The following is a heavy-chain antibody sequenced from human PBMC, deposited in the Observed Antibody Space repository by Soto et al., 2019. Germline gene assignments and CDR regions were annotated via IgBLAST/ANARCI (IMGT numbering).Heavy chain of an antibody. D-gene: IGHD6-19*01. V-gene: IGHV3-66*01. CDR2: IYSGGST. Sequence: EVQLVESGGGLVQPGGSLRLSCAASGFTVSSNYMSWVRQAPGKGLEWVSVIYSGGSTYYADSVKGRFTISRDNSKNTLYLQMNSLRAEDTAVYYCAGGYSSGWPRFDYWGQGTLVTVSS. CDR1: GFTVSSNY. J-gene: IGHJ4*02. CDR3: AGGYSSGWPRFDY.